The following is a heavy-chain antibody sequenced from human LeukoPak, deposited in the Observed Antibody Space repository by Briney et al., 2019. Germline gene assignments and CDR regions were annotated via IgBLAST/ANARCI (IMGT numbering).Heavy chain of an antibody. J-gene: IGHJ4*02. D-gene: IGHD1-26*01. CDR1: GGTFSSYA. V-gene: IGHV1-69*01. Sequence: ASVKVSCKASGGTFSSYAISWVRQAPGQGLEWMGGIIPIFGTANYAQKFQGRVTITADESTSTAYMELSSLRSEDAAVYYCARDGAGRRGDYWGQGTLVTVSS. CDR2: IIPIFGTA. CDR3: ARDGAGRRGDY.